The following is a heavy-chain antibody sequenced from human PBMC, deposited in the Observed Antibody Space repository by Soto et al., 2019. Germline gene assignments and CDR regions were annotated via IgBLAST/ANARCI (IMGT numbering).Heavy chain of an antibody. J-gene: IGHJ4*02. CDR1: GFTFSSYW. D-gene: IGHD3-3*01. CDR3: ARAMGGDFWSGHYTPFDY. V-gene: IGHV3-74*01. CDR2: INSDGSST. Sequence: GGSLRLSCAASGFTFSSYWMHWVRQAPGKGLVWVSRINSDGSSTSYADSVKGRFTISRDNAKNTLYLQMNSLRAEDTAVYYCARAMGGDFWSGHYTPFDYWGQGTLVTSPQ.